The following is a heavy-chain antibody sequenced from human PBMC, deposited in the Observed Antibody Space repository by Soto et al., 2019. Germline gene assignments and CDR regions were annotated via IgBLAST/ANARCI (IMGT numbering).Heavy chain of an antibody. V-gene: IGHV4-39*01. D-gene: IGHD3-22*01. CDR3: MLGSGWKDFDY. Sequence: SETLSLTCTLTGSSISSSSYYWGWIRQPPGKGLEWIGSIYYSGSTYYNPSLKSRVTISVDTSKNQFSLKLSSVTAADTAVYYCMLGSGWKDFDYWGQGTLVT. CDR1: GSSISSSSYY. CDR2: IYYSGST. J-gene: IGHJ4*02.